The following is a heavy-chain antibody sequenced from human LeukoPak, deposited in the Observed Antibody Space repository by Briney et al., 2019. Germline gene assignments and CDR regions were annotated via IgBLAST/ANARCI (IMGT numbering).Heavy chain of an antibody. Sequence: PGGSLRLSCAASGFTFRTYSMNWVRQAPGKGLEWVSYISGSSSTIYYADSVKGRFTISRDNAKNSLYLQMSSLRDEDTAVYYCARVDYGSGGDYWGQGTLVTVSS. CDR2: ISGSSSTI. D-gene: IGHD3-10*01. J-gene: IGHJ4*02. CDR3: ARVDYGSGGDY. CDR1: GFTFRTYS. V-gene: IGHV3-48*02.